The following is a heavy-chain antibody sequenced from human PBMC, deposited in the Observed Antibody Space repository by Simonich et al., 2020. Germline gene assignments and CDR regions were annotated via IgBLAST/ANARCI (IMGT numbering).Heavy chain of an antibody. V-gene: IGHV3-30*07. CDR1: GFTFSSYA. CDR2: ISYDGSNK. D-gene: IGHD2-15*01. J-gene: IGHJ3*02. CDR3: AREGLLLDAFDI. Sequence: QVQLVESGGGVVQPGRSLRLSCAASGFTFSSYAMHWVRQAPGKGLEGGAVISYDGSNKYYADSVKGRFTISRDNSKNTLYLQMNSLRAEDTAVYYCAREGLLLDAFDIWGQGTMVTVSS.